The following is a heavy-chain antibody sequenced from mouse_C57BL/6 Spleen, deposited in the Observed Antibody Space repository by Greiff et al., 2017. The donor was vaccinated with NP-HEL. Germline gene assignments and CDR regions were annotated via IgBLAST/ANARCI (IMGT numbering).Heavy chain of an antibody. CDR3: ARTYGNGDYFDY. D-gene: IGHD2-1*01. J-gene: IGHJ2*01. V-gene: IGHV1-26*01. Sequence: EVQLQQSGPELVKPGASVKISCKASGYTFTDYYMNWVKQSHGKSLEWIGDINPNNGGTSYNQKFKGKATLTVDKSSSTAYMELRSLTSEDSAVYYCARTYGNGDYFDYWGQGTTLTVSS. CDR2: INPNNGGT. CDR1: GYTFTDYY.